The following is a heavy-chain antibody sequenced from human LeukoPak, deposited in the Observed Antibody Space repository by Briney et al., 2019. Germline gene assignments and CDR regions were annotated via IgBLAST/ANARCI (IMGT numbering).Heavy chain of an antibody. D-gene: IGHD6-13*01. CDR3: ARAGYSSSWYDY. Sequence: ASVKVSCKASGYTFTSYDINWVRQATGQGLEWMGWMNPNSGNTGYAQKFPGRVTMTRNTSISTAYMELSSLRSEDTAVYYCARAGYSSSWYDYWGQGTLVTVSS. J-gene: IGHJ4*02. CDR2: MNPNSGNT. CDR1: GYTFTSYD. V-gene: IGHV1-8*01.